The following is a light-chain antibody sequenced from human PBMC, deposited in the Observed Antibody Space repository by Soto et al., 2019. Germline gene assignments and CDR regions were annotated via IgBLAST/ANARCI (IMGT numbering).Light chain of an antibody. Sequence: EIVLTQSPGTLSLSPGERATLSCRASQSVSSSFLAWYQQKPGQAPRLLIYGASSRAPGIPDRFSGSGSGTDFTLTISRLEPEDFAVYYWQQYGTSPWTFGHGTKVEIK. CDR3: QQYGTSPWT. V-gene: IGKV3-20*01. J-gene: IGKJ1*01. CDR1: QSVSSSF. CDR2: GAS.